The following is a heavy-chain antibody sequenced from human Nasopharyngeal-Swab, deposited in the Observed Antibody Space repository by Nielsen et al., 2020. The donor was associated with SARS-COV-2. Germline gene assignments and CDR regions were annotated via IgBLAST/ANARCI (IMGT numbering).Heavy chain of an antibody. Sequence: SGPTLVKPTQTLTLTCNFSGFSLSTSGMCVSWIRQPPGKALEWLALLDWDDDKYYSTSLKTRLTISKDTSKNQVVLTMTNMDPVDTATYYCARISYDILTGYYVGFDYWGQGTLVTVSS. CDR2: LDWDDDK. J-gene: IGHJ4*02. D-gene: IGHD3-9*01. CDR3: ARISYDILTGYYVGFDY. CDR1: GFSLSTSGMC. V-gene: IGHV2-70*01.